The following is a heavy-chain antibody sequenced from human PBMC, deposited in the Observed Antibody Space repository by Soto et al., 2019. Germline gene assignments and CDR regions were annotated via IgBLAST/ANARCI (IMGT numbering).Heavy chain of an antibody. Sequence: ASVKVSCKASGYTFTGYYMHWVRQAPGQGLEWMGWINPNSGGTNYAQKFQGRVTMTRDTSISTAYMELSRLRSDDTAVYYCARERGASSGPPVRAWFDPWGQGTLVTVS. CDR2: INPNSGGT. CDR3: ARERGASSGPPVRAWFDP. V-gene: IGHV1-2*02. J-gene: IGHJ5*02. CDR1: GYTFTGYY. D-gene: IGHD3-22*01.